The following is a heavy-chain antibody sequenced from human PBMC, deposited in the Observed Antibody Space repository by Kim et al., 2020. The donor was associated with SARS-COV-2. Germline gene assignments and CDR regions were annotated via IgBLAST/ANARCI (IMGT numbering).Heavy chain of an antibody. CDR1: GFTFSNAW. Sequence: GGSLRLSCAASGFTFSNAWMSWVRQAPGKGLEWVGRIKSKTDGGTTDYAAPVKGRFTISRDDSKNTLYLQMNSLKTEDTAVYYCTTDKFVSDYVWGSYRYKRWDYWGQGTLVTVSS. V-gene: IGHV3-15*01. D-gene: IGHD3-16*02. J-gene: IGHJ4*02. CDR3: TTDKFVSDYVWGSYRYKRWDY. CDR2: IKSKTDGGTT.